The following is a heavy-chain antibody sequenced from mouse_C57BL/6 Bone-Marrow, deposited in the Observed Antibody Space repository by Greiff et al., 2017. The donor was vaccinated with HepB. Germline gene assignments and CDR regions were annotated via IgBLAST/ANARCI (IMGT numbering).Heavy chain of an antibody. CDR3: ARRASLLSWFAY. CDR1: GYTFTSYW. D-gene: IGHD3-1*01. J-gene: IGHJ3*01. V-gene: IGHV1-50*01. Sequence: QVQLQQPGAEFVKPGASVKLSCKASGYTFTSYWMQWVKQRPGQGLEWIGEIDPSDSYINYKQKFKGKATLTVDTSSSTAYMQLSSLTSEDSAVYYGARRASLLSWFAYWGQGTLVTVSA. CDR2: IDPSDSYI.